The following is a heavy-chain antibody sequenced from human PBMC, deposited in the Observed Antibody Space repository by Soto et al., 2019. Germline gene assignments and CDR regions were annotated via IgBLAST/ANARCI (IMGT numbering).Heavy chain of an antibody. CDR3: ARHGIEVVPAAIRGNWFDP. V-gene: IGHV3-30-3*01. CDR1: GFTFSNYP. CDR2: ISYDGSNK. D-gene: IGHD2-2*02. J-gene: IGHJ5*02. Sequence: TGGSLRLSCAASGFTFSNYPMYWVRQAPGKGLEWVALISYDGSNKYYADSVKGRFTISRDNSKNTLYMQMNSLRAEDTAVYYCARHGIEVVPAAIRGNWFDPWGQGTLVTVSS.